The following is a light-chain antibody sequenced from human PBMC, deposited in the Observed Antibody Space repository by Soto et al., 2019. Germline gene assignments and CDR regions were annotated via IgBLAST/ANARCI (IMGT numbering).Light chain of an antibody. V-gene: IGKV1-5*03. J-gene: IGKJ1*01. CDR1: QAINSW. CDR3: QLYQSYPSWT. CDR2: KAS. Sequence: DIQMTQSPSTLSASVGDRVTITSRTSQAINSWLARYQQKPGKAPKLLIYKASYLQSWDPSTFSGSGSGTEFSLTVSSLQGDDFATYYCQLYQSYPSWTVGEGTKVDMK.